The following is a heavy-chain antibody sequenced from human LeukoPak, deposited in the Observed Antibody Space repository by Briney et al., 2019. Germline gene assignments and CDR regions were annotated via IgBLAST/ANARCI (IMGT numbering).Heavy chain of an antibody. CDR2: VNPSGGST. J-gene: IGHJ3*02. CDR1: GYTFTSYY. D-gene: IGHD3-22*01. Sequence: VASVKVSCKASGYTFTSYYMHWVRQAPGQGLEWMGIVNPSGGSTSYAQEFQGRVTMTRDTSTSTVYMELSSCRSEDTAVYYCAKLGHYYDSRDAFDIWGQGTMVTVSS. CDR3: AKLGHYYDSRDAFDI. V-gene: IGHV1-46*01.